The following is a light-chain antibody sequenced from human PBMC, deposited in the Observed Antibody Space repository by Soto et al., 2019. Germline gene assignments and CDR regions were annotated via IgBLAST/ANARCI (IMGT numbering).Light chain of an antibody. V-gene: IGLV2-18*02. J-gene: IGLJ2*01. CDR2: EVS. CDR1: SSDVGSYNR. CDR3: SSYTSSSTPHVV. Sequence: QSVLTQPPSVSGSPGQSVNISCTGTSSDVGSYNRVSWYQQPPGTAPKLMIYEVSNRPSGVPDRFSGSKSGNTASLTISGLQAEDEADYYCSSYTSSSTPHVVFGGGTKLTVL.